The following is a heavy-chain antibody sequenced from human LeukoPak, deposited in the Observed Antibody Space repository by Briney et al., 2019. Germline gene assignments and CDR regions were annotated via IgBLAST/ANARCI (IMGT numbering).Heavy chain of an antibody. Sequence: SETLSLTCTVSGGSISSYYWSWIRQPAGKGLEWIGRIYTSGSTNYNPSLKSRVTMSVDTSKNQFSLKLSSVTAADTAVYYCARDNNYSSSSEFDYWGQGTLVTVSS. J-gene: IGHJ4*02. CDR1: GGSISSYY. V-gene: IGHV4-4*07. CDR3: ARDNNYSSSSEFDY. CDR2: IYTSGST. D-gene: IGHD6-6*01.